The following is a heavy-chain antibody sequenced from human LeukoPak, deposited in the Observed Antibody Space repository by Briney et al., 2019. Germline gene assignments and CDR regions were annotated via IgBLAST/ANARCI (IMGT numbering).Heavy chain of an antibody. CDR3: ARLGVTAGVDY. V-gene: IGHV4-59*08. CDR1: GGSISSYY. J-gene: IGHJ4*02. CDR2: IYYSGST. Sequence: TSETLSLTCTVSGGSISSYYWSWIRQPPGKGLEWIGYIYYSGSTNYNPSLKSRVTISVDTSKNQFSLKLSSVTAADTAVYYCARLGVTAGVDYWGQGTLVTVSS. D-gene: IGHD2-21*02.